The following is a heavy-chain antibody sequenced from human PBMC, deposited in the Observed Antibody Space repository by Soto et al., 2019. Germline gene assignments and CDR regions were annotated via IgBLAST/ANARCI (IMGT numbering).Heavy chain of an antibody. CDR2: IYYSGST. D-gene: IGHD3-10*01. CDR3: ARGPLWGGELLRSPRRAFES. V-gene: IGHV4-59*01. CDR1: GGSISSYY. J-gene: IGHJ3*02. Sequence: SETLSLTCTVSGGSISSYYWSWIRQPPGKGLEWIGYIYYSGSTNYNPSLKSRVTISVDTSKNQFSLKLSSVTAADTAVYYCARGPLWGGELLRSPRRAFESWGKGTMVTV.